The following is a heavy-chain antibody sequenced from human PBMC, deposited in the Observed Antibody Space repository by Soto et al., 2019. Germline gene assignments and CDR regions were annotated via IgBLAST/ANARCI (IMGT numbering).Heavy chain of an antibody. CDR1: GGTFSNYA. CDR3: ARVEAVAGIYNYLRLDV. J-gene: IGHJ6*02. D-gene: IGHD6-19*01. CDR2: IVPIFGTT. V-gene: IGHV1-69*12. Sequence: QVQLVQSGAEVKKPGSSVKVSCKVSGGTFSNYAIDWVRLAPGHGLEWMGGIVPIFGTTYYTQKFQGRATIIADDSTTTAYLEMSSLRSEDTAIYYWARVEAVAGIYNYLRLDVWGQGTAVTVSS.